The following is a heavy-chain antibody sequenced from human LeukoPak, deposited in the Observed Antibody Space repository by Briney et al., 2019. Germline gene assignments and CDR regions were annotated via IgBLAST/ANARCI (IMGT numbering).Heavy chain of an antibody. CDR3: ARERYCSSTSCLPYYYYGMDV. V-gene: IGHV1-2*04. CDR1: GYTFTGYY. Sequence: GSVKVSCKASGYTFTGYYMHWVRQAPGQGLEWMGWINPNSGGTNYAQKFQGWVTMTRDTSISTAYMELSRLRSDDTAVYYCARERYCSSTSCLPYYYYGMDVWGQGTTVTVSS. J-gene: IGHJ6*02. D-gene: IGHD2-2*01. CDR2: INPNSGGT.